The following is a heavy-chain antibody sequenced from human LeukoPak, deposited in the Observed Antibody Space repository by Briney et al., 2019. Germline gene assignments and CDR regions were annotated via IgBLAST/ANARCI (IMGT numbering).Heavy chain of an antibody. J-gene: IGHJ6*02. V-gene: IGHV1-24*01. Sequence: ASVKVSCKVSGYTLTELSMHWVRQAPGKGLEWMGGFDPEDGETIYAQKFQGRVTMTEDASTDTAYMELSSLRSEDTAVYYCATGESSSWFSGYYYYGMDVWGQGTTVTVSS. CDR2: FDPEDGET. D-gene: IGHD6-13*01. CDR1: GYTLTELS. CDR3: ATGESSSWFSGYYYYGMDV.